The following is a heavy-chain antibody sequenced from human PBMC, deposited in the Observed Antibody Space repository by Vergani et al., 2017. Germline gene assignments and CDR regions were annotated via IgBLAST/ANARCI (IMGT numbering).Heavy chain of an antibody. Sequence: QVQLVESGGGVVQPGGSLRLSCAASGFTFSSYGMHWVRQAPGKGLEWVAFIRYDGSNKYYADSVKGRFTISRDNSKNTLYLQMNSLRAEDTAVYYCARERYCSSTSCYGDWFDPWGQGTLVTVSS. J-gene: IGHJ5*02. V-gene: IGHV3-30*02. CDR1: GFTFSSYG. D-gene: IGHD2-2*01. CDR3: ARERYCSSTSCYGDWFDP. CDR2: IRYDGSNK.